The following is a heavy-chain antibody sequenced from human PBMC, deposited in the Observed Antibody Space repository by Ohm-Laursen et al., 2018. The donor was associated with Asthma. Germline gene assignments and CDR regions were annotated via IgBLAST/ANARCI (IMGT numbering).Heavy chain of an antibody. J-gene: IGHJ4*02. V-gene: IGHV4-31*03. Sequence: TLSLTCTVSGDSISSGNNYWSWIRQHPTKGLEWIGYIYYSGNTYSNPSLRSRVAISVDTSTNQFSLNLTSVTAADTAVYYCARGSFYYESTGYYFFDHWGQRALVTVSS. CDR2: IYYSGNT. CDR3: ARGSFYYESTGYYFFDH. CDR1: GDSISSGNNY. D-gene: IGHD3-22*01.